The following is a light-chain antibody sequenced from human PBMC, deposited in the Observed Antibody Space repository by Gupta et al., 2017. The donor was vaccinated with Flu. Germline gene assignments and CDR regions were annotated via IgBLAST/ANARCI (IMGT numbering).Light chain of an antibody. V-gene: IGLV1-44*01. CDR3: AAWDDSLNGHYV. J-gene: IGLJ1*01. CDR2: GSN. CDR1: SSNIGNNA. Sequence: QSVLTQPPSTSGTPGQRVTISCSGSSSNIGNNAVNWYQQVPGTAPNLLIYGSNQRPSGVPDRFSGSKSGTSASLAISGLQSEDEADYYCAAWDDSLNGHYVFGTGTKVTAL.